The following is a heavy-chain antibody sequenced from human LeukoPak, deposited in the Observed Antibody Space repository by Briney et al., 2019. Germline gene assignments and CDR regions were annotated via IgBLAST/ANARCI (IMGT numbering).Heavy chain of an antibody. CDR2: ISYDGSNK. CDR1: GFTFSSYG. Sequence: GGSLRLSCAASGFTFSSYGMHWVRQAPGKGLEWVAVISYDGSNKNYADSVKGRFTISGDNSKNTLYLQMNSLRAEDTAVYYCARYDYGDYGWWYFDYWGQGTLVTVSS. J-gene: IGHJ4*02. V-gene: IGHV3-30*12. CDR3: ARYDYGDYGWWYFDY. D-gene: IGHD4-17*01.